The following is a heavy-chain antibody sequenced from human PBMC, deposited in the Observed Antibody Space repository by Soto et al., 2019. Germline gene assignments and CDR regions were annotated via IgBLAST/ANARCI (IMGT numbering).Heavy chain of an antibody. Sequence: VASVKVSCKASDFSFTSSGFNWVRQAPGQGLEWVGWVSAKSGDTKFVENLQGRVTMTTDTSTNTAYMELRSLTSDDTAVYYCTRAGASDWNYVSTSSWGQGTLVTVSS. CDR2: VSAKSGDT. D-gene: IGHD1-7*01. J-gene: IGHJ4*02. CDR1: DFSFTSSG. CDR3: TRAGASDWNYVSTSS. V-gene: IGHV1-18*04.